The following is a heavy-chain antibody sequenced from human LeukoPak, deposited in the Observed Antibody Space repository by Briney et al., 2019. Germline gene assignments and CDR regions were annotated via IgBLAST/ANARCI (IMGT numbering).Heavy chain of an antibody. CDR1: GYNFRNYG. D-gene: IGHD5-18*01. CDR2: ITAGNGNT. J-gene: IGHJ3*02. V-gene: IGHV1-18*01. CDR3: ARDSARGYSYGYNAFDI. Sequence: ASVKVSCKASGYNFRNYGIGWVRQAPRQGLEWMGWITAGNGNTNYAQQVQGRVTMTTDTSTSTAYMELRSLRSDDTAVYCCARDSARGYSYGYNAFDIWGQGTMV.